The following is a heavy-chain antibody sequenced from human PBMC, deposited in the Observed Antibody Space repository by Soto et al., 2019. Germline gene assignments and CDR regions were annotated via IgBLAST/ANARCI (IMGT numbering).Heavy chain of an antibody. D-gene: IGHD2-15*01. V-gene: IGHV3-48*02. CDR2: ISSSSSTI. CDR3: ARDPPIVVVVAATPDNGMDV. J-gene: IGHJ6*02. Sequence: HPGGSLRLSCAASGFTFSSYSMNWVRQAPGKGLEWVSYISSSSSTIYYADSVKGRFTISRDNAKNSLYLQMNSLRDEDTAVYYCARDPPIVVVVAATPDNGMDVWGQGTTVTVSS. CDR1: GFTFSSYS.